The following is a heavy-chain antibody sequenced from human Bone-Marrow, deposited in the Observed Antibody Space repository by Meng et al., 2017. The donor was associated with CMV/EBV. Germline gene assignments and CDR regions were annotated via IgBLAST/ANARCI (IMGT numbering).Heavy chain of an antibody. D-gene: IGHD1-26*01. J-gene: IGHJ5*02. CDR2: INPNSGDT. CDR1: GYTFTAYY. V-gene: IGHV1-2*02. CDR3: ALGRRAIGGSYYGLAWFDP. Sequence: ASVKVSCKASGYTFTAYYMHWVRQAPGQGLEWMGWINPNSGDTKYVQKFQGRVTMTRDTSISTAYMEVSRLTSDDTAVYYCALGRRAIGGSYYGLAWFDPWGQGTLVTVSS.